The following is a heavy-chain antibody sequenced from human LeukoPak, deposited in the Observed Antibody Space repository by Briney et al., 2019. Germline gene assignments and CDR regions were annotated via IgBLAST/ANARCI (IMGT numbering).Heavy chain of an antibody. CDR2: INPNSGGT. Sequence: ASVKVSCKASGYTFTGYYMHWVRQAPGQGLEWIGWINPNSGGTNYAQKFQGRVTMTRDTSISTAYMELSRLRSDDTAVYYCARDFVRIAAAGNFFDYWGQGTLVTVSS. CDR1: GYTFTGYY. J-gene: IGHJ4*02. CDR3: ARDFVRIAAAGNFFDY. D-gene: IGHD6-13*01. V-gene: IGHV1-2*02.